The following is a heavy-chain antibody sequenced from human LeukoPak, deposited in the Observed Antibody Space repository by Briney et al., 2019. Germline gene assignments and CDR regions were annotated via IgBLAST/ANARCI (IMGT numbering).Heavy chain of an antibody. V-gene: IGHV3-21*01. Sequence: PGGSLRLSCAASGFPFSSYSMNWVRQAPGKGLEWVSSISSSSSYIYYADSVKGRFTISRDNAKNSLYLQMNSLRAEDTAVYYCASWAREDYYGSGSFFDYWGQGTLVTVSS. CDR3: ASWAREDYYGSGSFFDY. D-gene: IGHD3-10*01. CDR2: ISSSSSYI. J-gene: IGHJ4*02. CDR1: GFPFSSYS.